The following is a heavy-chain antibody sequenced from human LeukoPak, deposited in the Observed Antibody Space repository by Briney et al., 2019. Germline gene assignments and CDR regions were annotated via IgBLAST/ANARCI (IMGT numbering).Heavy chain of an antibody. CDR1: GFTVSSNY. Sequence: GGSLRLSCAASGFTVSSNYMSWVRQAPGKGLEWVSIIYSSRGTNYTDSVKGRFTISRDNSKNTLYLQMNSLRAEDTAMYYCATQWDGGAGAFDTWGQGTMVTVSS. J-gene: IGHJ3*02. CDR2: IYSSRGT. V-gene: IGHV3-66*01. CDR3: ATQWDGGAGAFDT. D-gene: IGHD1-26*01.